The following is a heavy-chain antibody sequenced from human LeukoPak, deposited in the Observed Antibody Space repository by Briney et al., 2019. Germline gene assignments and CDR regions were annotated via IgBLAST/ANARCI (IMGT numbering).Heavy chain of an antibody. CDR2: MKPDGREK. V-gene: IGHV3-7*03. CDR3: ARKAYGMDV. Sequence: GGSLRLSCAASGFTFSNYWMSWVRQAPGKGLEWVANMKPDGREKYYVDPVKGRFTISRANAKTPLYLQMNSLRAEDTAVYYCARKAYGMDVWGKGTTVTVSS. CDR1: GFTFSNYW. J-gene: IGHJ6*04.